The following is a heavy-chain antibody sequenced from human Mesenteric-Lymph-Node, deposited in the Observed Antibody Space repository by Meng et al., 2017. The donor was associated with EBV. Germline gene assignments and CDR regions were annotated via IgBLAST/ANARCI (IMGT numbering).Heavy chain of an antibody. CDR3: ARGEKGPIDY. CDR1: GGSFSGYY. Sequence: QLQESGPGLLTPSETLSLTCAVYGGSFSGYYWSWIRQPPGKGLEWIGEINHSGSTNYNPSLKSRVTISVDTSKNQFSLKLSSVTAADTAVYYCARGEKGPIDYWGQGTLVTVSS. CDR2: INHSGST. J-gene: IGHJ4*02. V-gene: IGHV4-34*01.